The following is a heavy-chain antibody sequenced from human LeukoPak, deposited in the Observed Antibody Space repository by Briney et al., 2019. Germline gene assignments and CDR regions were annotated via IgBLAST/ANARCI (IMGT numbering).Heavy chain of an antibody. Sequence: GGSLRLSCAASGFTFSSYSMNWVRQAPGKGLEWVSSISSSSSYIYYADSVRGRFTISRDNAKNTVYLQMNSLRAEDTAVYYCARWYSSGWYSDYWGQGTLVTVSS. J-gene: IGHJ4*02. CDR3: ARWYSSGWYSDY. D-gene: IGHD6-19*01. CDR1: GFTFSSYS. V-gene: IGHV3-21*06. CDR2: ISSSSSYI.